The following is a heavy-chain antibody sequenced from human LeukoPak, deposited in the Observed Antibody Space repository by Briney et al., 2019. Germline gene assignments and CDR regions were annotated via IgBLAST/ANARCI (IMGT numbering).Heavy chain of an antibody. CDR2: INWNGEST. D-gene: IGHD1-26*01. J-gene: IGHJ5*02. CDR1: GFNFNAYG. CDR3: ARVEYSGSYQSDL. Sequence: PGGSLRLSCAASGFNFNAYGMTWIRQAPGKGLEWLSGINWNGESTGYADSVKGRFTISRDNTKNSLFLQMNSLRAEDTALYYCARVEYSGSYQSDLWGQGTLVTVSS. V-gene: IGHV3-20*04.